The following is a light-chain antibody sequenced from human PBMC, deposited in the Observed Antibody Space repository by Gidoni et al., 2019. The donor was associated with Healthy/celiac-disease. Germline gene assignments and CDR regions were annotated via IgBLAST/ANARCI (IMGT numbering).Light chain of an antibody. V-gene: IGLV3-1*01. CDR2: QDS. Sequence: SYQLTQPPSVSVAPGQTASITCSGDKLGDKYACWYQQKPGQSPVLVIYQDSKRPSGIPERFSGSNSGNTATLTISGTQAMDEADYDCQAWDSSHWVFGGGTKLTVL. J-gene: IGLJ3*02. CDR3: QAWDSSHWV. CDR1: KLGDKY.